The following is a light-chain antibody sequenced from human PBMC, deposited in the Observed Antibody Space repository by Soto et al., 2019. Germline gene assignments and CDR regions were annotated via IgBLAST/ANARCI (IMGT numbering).Light chain of an antibody. CDR3: QHYNSYSEA. V-gene: IGKV1-5*01. CDR1: QRISGW. J-gene: IGKJ1*01. CDR2: DVS. Sequence: DIQMTQSPSTLSASVGDRVTITCRASQRISGWLAWYQQKPGKAPKLLIYDVSSLESGVPSRFSGSGSGTEFTLTISSLQPDDFATYYCQHYNSYSEAFGQGTKVDIK.